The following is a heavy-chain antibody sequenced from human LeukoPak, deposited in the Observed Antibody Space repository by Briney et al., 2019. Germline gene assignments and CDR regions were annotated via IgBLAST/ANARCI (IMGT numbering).Heavy chain of an antibody. V-gene: IGHV3-21*06. CDR2: ITSSSRYT. Sequence: GGSLRLSCAASVFTFSTYNMNWVRQAPGKGLEWVSSITSSSRYTFYADSVRGRFTISRDNAKNSLYLQMNSLRAEDTAIYYCARDLFPLGYCSGGSCWFHFQHWGQGTLVTVSS. D-gene: IGHD2-15*01. CDR3: ARDLFPLGYCSGGSCWFHFQH. CDR1: VFTFSTYN. J-gene: IGHJ1*01.